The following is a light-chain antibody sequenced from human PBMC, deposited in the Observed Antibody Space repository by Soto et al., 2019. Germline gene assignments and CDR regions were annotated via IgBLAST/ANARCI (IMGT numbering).Light chain of an antibody. CDR1: SSDVGGYNY. V-gene: IGLV2-14*01. Sequence: QSALTQPASVSGSPGQSITISCTGTSSDVGGYNYVSWYQQHPGKAPKLMIYDDSNRPSGVSNRFSGSKSGNTASLTISGLQAEDEADYYCNSYTSSSTLVVFGGGTKLTVL. J-gene: IGLJ2*01. CDR2: DDS. CDR3: NSYTSSSTLVV.